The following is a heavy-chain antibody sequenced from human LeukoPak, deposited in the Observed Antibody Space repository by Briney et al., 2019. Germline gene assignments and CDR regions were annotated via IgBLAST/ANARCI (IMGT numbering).Heavy chain of an antibody. Sequence: GGSLRLSCAASGFTFSSYSMYWVRQAPGKGLEWVSSISSSSSYIYYADSVKGRFTISRDNSKNTLYLQMNSLRAEDTAVYYCAKDTSMIIVVALDYWGQGTLVTVSS. CDR3: AKDTSMIIVVALDY. J-gene: IGHJ4*02. CDR2: ISSSSSYI. V-gene: IGHV3-21*04. D-gene: IGHD3-22*01. CDR1: GFTFSSYS.